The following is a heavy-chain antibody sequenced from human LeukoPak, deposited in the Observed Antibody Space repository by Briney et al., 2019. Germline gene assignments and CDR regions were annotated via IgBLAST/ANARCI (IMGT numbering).Heavy chain of an antibody. CDR2: ISYDGSNK. J-gene: IGHJ4*02. D-gene: IGHD5-18*01. Sequence: GGSLRLSCAASGFTFSSYGMHWVRQAPGKGLEWVAVISYDGSNKYYADSVKGRFTISRDNSKNTLYLQMNSLRAEDTAVYYCAKTRARGYSYGPYNYWGQGTLVTVSS. V-gene: IGHV3-30*18. CDR1: GFTFSSYG. CDR3: AKTRARGYSYGPYNY.